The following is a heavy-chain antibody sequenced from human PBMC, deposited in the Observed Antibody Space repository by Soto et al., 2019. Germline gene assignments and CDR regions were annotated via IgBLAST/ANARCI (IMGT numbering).Heavy chain of an antibody. Sequence: GGSLRHSCAASGFTFSTHVMSWVRQVPGKGLEWVSSISESGSGTYYADSVKGRFTISRDNSKSALYLQINSLRAEDSAVYYCAKEVLVPGGGSDYWGRGTLVTVSS. V-gene: IGHV3-23*01. CDR1: GFTFSTHV. J-gene: IGHJ4*02. CDR2: ISESGSGT. CDR3: AKEVLVPGGGSDY. D-gene: IGHD6-6*01.